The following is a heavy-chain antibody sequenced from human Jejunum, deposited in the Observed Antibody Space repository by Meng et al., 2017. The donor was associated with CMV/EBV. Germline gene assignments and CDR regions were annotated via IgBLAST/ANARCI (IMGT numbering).Heavy chain of an antibody. CDR2: ISSGGGPQ. CDR3: ARSKVAMGFDL. Sequence: ASGFSFSKYEVTWVPQAPGKGLEWVSFISSGGGPQYHADSVKGRFTISSGSAKNSLDLQMNGLRIEDTAIYYCARSKVAMGFDLWGQGTLVTVSS. D-gene: IGHD5-12*01. CDR1: GFSFSKYE. J-gene: IGHJ5*02. V-gene: IGHV3-48*03.